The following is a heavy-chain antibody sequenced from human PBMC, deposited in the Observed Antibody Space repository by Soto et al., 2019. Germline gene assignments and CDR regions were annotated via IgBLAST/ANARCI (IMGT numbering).Heavy chain of an antibody. Sequence: EVQLVESGGGLVQPGGSLRLSCAASGFTFSSYSMNWVRQAPGKGLEWVSYISSSSSTIYYADSVKGRFTISRDNAKNSLYLQMNSLRDEDTAVYYCARSSQVQFLCYYYYGMDVWGQGTTVTVSS. CDR1: GFTFSSYS. J-gene: IGHJ6*02. CDR3: ARSSQVQFLCYYYYGMDV. CDR2: ISSSSSTI. D-gene: IGHD1-1*01. V-gene: IGHV3-48*02.